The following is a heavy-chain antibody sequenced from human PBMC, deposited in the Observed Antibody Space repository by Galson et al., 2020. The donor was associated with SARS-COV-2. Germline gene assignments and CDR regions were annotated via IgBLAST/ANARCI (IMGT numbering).Heavy chain of an antibody. J-gene: IGHJ3*02. CDR2: IFSGGDT. CDR3: ARTVATSADAFDI. D-gene: IGHD5-12*01. Sequence: SETLSLTCTVSGGSITTYGYYWSWIRQHPGEDLEWIGYIFSGGDTYFSPSLKSRVTLSRDTSKNLFSLKMNSVTAADTAIYYCARTVATSADAFDIWGQGTMVTVSS. CDR1: GGSITTYGYY. V-gene: IGHV4-31*03.